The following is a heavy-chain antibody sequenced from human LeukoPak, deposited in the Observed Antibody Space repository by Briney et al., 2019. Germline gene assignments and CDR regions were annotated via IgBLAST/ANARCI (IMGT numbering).Heavy chain of an antibody. J-gene: IGHJ1*01. CDR3: TRGGLGYCSGGSCGSAEYFQH. Sequence: GGSLRLSCAASGFTFSSYAMSWVRQAPGKGLEWVGFIRSKAYGGTTEYAASVKGRFTISRDDSKSIAYLQMNSLKTEDTAVYYCTRGGLGYCSGGSCGSAEYFQHWGQGTLVTVSS. CDR2: IRSKAYGGTT. D-gene: IGHD2-15*01. V-gene: IGHV3-49*04. CDR1: GFTFSSYA.